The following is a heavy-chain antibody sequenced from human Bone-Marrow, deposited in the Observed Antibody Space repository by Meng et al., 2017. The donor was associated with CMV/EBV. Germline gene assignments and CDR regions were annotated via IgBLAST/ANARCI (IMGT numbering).Heavy chain of an antibody. V-gene: IGHV1-46*01. J-gene: IGHJ4*02. CDR2: INPSGGST. CDR3: ARGGRQLWLSGGNEY. Sequence: VQFVHSGAEVKTPGDSGKSSCNASGYTFISYYIHWVRQAPGQGLEWMGIINPSGGSTSYAQRFQGRVTMTRDTSTSTVYMELSSLRYEDTAVYYCARGGRQLWLSGGNEYWGQGALVTVSS. CDR1: GYTFISYY. D-gene: IGHD5-18*01.